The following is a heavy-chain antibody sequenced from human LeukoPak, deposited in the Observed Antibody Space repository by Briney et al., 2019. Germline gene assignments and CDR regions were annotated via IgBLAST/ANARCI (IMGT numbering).Heavy chain of an antibody. CDR2: IYYSGST. D-gene: IGHD3-22*01. CDR1: GGSISNHY. Sequence: SETLSLTCTVSGGSISNHYWSWVRQPPGRGLEWIGYIYYSGSTKYNPSLKSRVTISVDTSKNQFSLKLSSVTAADTAVYYCARSRSGYYLFDPWGQGTLVTVSS. J-gene: IGHJ5*02. V-gene: IGHV4-59*08. CDR3: ARSRSGYYLFDP.